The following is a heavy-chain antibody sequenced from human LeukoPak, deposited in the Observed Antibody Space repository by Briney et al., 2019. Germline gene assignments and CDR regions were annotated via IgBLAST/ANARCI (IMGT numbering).Heavy chain of an antibody. CDR1: GGSISSYY. V-gene: IGHV4-59*01. CDR3: ARDILTGYSNWFDP. J-gene: IGHJ5*02. D-gene: IGHD3-9*01. Sequence: SETPSLTCTVSGGSISSYYWSWIRQPPGKGLEWIGYIYYSGSTNYNPSLKSRVTISVDTSKNQFSLKLSSVTAADTAVYYCARDILTGYSNWFDPWGQGTLVTVSS. CDR2: IYYSGST.